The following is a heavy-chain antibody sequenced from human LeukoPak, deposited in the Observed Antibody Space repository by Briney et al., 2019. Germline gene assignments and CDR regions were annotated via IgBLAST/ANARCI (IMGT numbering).Heavy chain of an antibody. CDR1: GGSISSYY. J-gene: IGHJ4*02. Sequence: PSETLSLTCTVSGGSISSYYWSWIRQPPGKGLEWIGYIYYSGSTNYNPSLKSRVTISVDTSKNQFSLKLSSVTAADTAVYYCAGLGPESYSSGWYGNWGQGTLVTVSS. D-gene: IGHD6-19*01. CDR2: IYYSGST. CDR3: AGLGPESYSSGWYGN. V-gene: IGHV4-59*01.